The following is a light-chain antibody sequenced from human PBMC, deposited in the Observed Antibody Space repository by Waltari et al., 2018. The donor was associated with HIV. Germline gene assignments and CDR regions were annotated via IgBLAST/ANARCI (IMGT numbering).Light chain of an antibody. J-gene: IGLJ3*02. CDR3: TSYTTGDTLL. CDR2: EVN. V-gene: IGLV2-14*03. CDR1: SNAFGFANS. Sequence: QSVLTQPASVSGSPGQSVTISCTGTSNAFGFANSVSWYQQHPGKAPTLIIYEVNSRPSGVSDRFSGSKSGNTASLTISGLQNEDEANYFCTSYTTGDTLLFGGGTKLTVL.